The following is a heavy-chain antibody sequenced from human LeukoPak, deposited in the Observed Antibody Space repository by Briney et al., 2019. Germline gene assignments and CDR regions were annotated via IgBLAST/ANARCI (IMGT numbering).Heavy chain of an antibody. CDR2: INSDWSST. CDR3: ARGGSGWYVGGSFDY. J-gene: IGHJ4*02. CDR1: GFTFSSYW. Sequence: GGSLRLSCAASGFTFSSYWMHWVRHAPGKGLVWVSRINSDWSSTSYADSVKGRFTISRDDAKNTLYLQMNSLRAEDTAVYYCARGGSGWYVGGSFDYRGQGTLVTVSS. V-gene: IGHV3-74*01. D-gene: IGHD6-19*01.